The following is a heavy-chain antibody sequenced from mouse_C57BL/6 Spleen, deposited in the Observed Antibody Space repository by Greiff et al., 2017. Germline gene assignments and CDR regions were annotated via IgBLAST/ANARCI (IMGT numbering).Heavy chain of an antibody. CDR3: ARGAYYGNDRFAY. CDR2: IHPNSGST. J-gene: IGHJ3*01. CDR1: GYTFTSYW. D-gene: IGHD2-10*01. V-gene: IGHV1-64*01. Sequence: QVQLQQPGAELVKPGASVKLSCKASGYTFTSYWMHWVKQRPGQGLEWIGMIHPNSGSTNYNEKFKSKATLTVDKSSSTAYMQLSSLTSEDSSVYYCARGAYYGNDRFAYWGQGTLVTVSA.